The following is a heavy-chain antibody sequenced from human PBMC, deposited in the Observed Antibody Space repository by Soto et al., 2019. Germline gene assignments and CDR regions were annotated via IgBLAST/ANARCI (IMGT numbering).Heavy chain of an antibody. CDR2: IYHSGTT. CDR1: GGSISSGGYY. V-gene: IGHV4-31*03. J-gene: IGHJ5*02. D-gene: IGHD6-6*01. Sequence: PSETLSLTCTVSGGSISSGGYYWSWIRQHPGKGLEWIGYIYHSGTTYYNPSLKSRVTISVDTSKNQFSLKLTSVTAADTAVYYCARRSPWNSSSRAWFAPWGQGTLVPVSS. CDR3: ARRSPWNSSSRAWFAP.